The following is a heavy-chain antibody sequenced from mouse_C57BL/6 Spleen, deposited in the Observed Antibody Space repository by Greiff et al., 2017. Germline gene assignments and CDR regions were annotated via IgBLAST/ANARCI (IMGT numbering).Heavy chain of an antibody. J-gene: IGHJ2*01. CDR1: GFTFSSYA. CDR2: ISDGGSYT. V-gene: IGHV5-4*03. CDR3: ARAAYYSKAHYFYY. Sequence: EVMLVESGGGLVKPGGSLKLSCAASGFTFSSYAMSWVRQTPEKRLEWVATISDGGSYTYYPDNVKGRFTISRDNAKNNLYLQMSHLKSEDTAMYYCARAAYYSKAHYFYYWGQGTTLTVSS. D-gene: IGHD2-5*01.